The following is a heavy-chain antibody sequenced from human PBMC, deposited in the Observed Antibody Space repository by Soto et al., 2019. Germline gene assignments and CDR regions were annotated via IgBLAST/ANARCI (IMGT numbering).Heavy chain of an antibody. D-gene: IGHD3-10*01. V-gene: IGHV3-30*18. CDR3: AKDELLWFGELFYYGMDV. J-gene: IGHJ6*02. CDR1: GFTFSSYG. CDR2: ISYDGSNK. Sequence: QVQLVESGGGVVQPGRSLRLSCAASGFTFSSYGMLWVRQAPGKGLEWVAVISYDGSNKYYADSVKGRFTISRDNSKNTQYLQMNSLRAEDTAVYYCAKDELLWFGELFYYGMDVWGQGTTVTVSS.